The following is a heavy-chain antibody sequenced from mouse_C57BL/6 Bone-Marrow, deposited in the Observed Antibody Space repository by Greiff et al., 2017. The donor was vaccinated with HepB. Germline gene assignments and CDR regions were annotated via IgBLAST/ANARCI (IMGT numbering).Heavy chain of an antibody. Sequence: VMLVESGPGLVAPSQSRSITCTVSGFSLTSYGVDWVRQSPGKGLEWLGVIWGVGSTNYNSALKSRLSISKDNSKSQVFLKMNSLQTDDTAMYYCAIIYYDYDGYYAMDYWGQGTSVTVSS. V-gene: IGHV2-6*01. CDR3: AIIYYDYDGYYAMDY. D-gene: IGHD2-4*01. J-gene: IGHJ4*01. CDR2: IWGVGST. CDR1: GFSLTSYG.